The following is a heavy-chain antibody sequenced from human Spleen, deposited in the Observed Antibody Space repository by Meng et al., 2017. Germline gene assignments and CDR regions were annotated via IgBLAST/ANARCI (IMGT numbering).Heavy chain of an antibody. CDR2: IYPSGST. D-gene: IGHD6-6*01. V-gene: IGHV4-4*02. CDR1: GGSISSSNW. CDR3: AKVHSNSPYFDY. J-gene: IGHJ4*02. Sequence: VQLQGPGPGLVKPSGTLSLTCAVSGGSISSSNWWTWVRLPPGKGLEWIGEIYPSGSTNYNPSLKSRVTISVDKSKNQFSLKLSSVTAADTAVYYCAKVHSNSPYFDYWGQGTLVTVSS.